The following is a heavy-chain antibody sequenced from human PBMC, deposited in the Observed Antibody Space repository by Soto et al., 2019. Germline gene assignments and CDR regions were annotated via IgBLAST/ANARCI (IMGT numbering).Heavy chain of an antibody. CDR2: ISAYNGNT. Sequence: EASVKVSCKASGYTFTSYGISWVRQAPGQGLEWMGWISAYNGNTNYAQKLQGRVTMTTDTSTSTAYMELRSLRSDDTAVYYCAREACTNGVCYSGYFDYWGQGTLVTVSS. CDR3: AREACTNGVCYSGYFDY. D-gene: IGHD2-8*01. CDR1: GYTFTSYG. V-gene: IGHV1-18*04. J-gene: IGHJ4*02.